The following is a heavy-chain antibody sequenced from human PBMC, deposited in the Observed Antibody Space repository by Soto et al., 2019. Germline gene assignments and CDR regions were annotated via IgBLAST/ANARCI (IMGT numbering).Heavy chain of an antibody. CDR1: GFPFSPYT. CDR2: ISYDGSDK. CDR3: ARGGGFCGGDCYKGGVDY. V-gene: IGHV3-30-3*01. J-gene: IGHJ4*02. D-gene: IGHD2-21*02. Sequence: QVQLVDSGGGVVQPGRSLRLSCAASGFPFSPYTMHWVRQAPGKGLEWVALISYDGSDKSYADPVKGRFTLSRDNSKNTLYLQMNSLRPEDTAMYYCARGGGFCGGDCYKGGVDYWGQGTLVTVSS.